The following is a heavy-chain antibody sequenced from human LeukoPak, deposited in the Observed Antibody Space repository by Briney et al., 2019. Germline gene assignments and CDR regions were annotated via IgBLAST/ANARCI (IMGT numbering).Heavy chain of an antibody. Sequence: PSETLSLTCTVSGGSISSSSYYWGWIRQPPGKGLEWIGSIYYSGSTYYNPPLKSRVTISVDTSKNQFSLKLSSVTAADTAVYYCARDGPAYSSSWYYWGQGTLVTVSS. V-gene: IGHV4-39*07. CDR3: ARDGPAYSSSWYY. CDR2: IYYSGST. J-gene: IGHJ4*02. D-gene: IGHD6-13*01. CDR1: GGSISSSSYY.